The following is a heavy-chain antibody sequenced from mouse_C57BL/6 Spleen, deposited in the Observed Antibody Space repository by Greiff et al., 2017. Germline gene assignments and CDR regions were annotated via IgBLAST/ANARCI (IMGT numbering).Heavy chain of an antibody. J-gene: IGHJ4*01. CDR1: GYTFTSYW. D-gene: IGHD1-1*01. CDR2: IDPSDSYT. Sequence: QVQLQQPGAELVMPGASVKLSCKASGYTFTSYWMHWVKQRPGQGLEWIGEIDPSDSYTNYNQKFKGKSTLTVDKSSSTAYMQLSSLTSEDSAVYYCARTTVVAKDAMDYWGQGTSVTVSS. CDR3: ARTTVVAKDAMDY. V-gene: IGHV1-69*01.